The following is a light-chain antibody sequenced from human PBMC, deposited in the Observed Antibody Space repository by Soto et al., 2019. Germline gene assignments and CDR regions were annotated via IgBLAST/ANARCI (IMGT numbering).Light chain of an antibody. Sequence: QSVLTQPPSASGSPGQSVTISCTGTSNDVGGYNYVSWYQQHPGKAPKLMIYEVNKRPSGVPDRFSGSKSGNTASLTLSGPEDGIGAVYSGSSFLVSSSFVFGIGTKAPVL. J-gene: IGLJ1*01. V-gene: IGLV2-8*01. CDR2: EVN. CDR3: SSFLVSSSFV. CDR1: SNDVGGYNY.